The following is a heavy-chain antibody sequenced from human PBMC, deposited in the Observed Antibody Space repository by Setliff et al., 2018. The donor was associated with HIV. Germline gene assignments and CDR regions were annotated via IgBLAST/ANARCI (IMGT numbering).Heavy chain of an antibody. D-gene: IGHD2-21*01. CDR2: IWHDGSNK. CDR3: ARELSAGYYCARGSYGDY. Sequence: SLRLSCAASGFTFSSYGMHWVRQAPGKGLEWVALIWHDGSNKYYGDSVKGRFTISRDNSKNTLYLQMNSLRAEDTAVYYCARELSAGYYCARGSYGDYWGQGTLVTVSS. J-gene: IGHJ4*02. V-gene: IGHV3-33*01. CDR1: GFTFSSYG.